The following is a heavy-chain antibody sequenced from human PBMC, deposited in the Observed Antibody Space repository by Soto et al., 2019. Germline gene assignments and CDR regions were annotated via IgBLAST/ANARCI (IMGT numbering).Heavy chain of an antibody. Sequence: EVQLLESGGGLVQPGGSLRLSCAASGFTFSSYAMRWVRQAPVKGLEWVSAISGSGGSTYYADSVKVRFTISRDNSKNTLYRKMNSLRAEDTAVYYGARRGSGSYSDYGGQGTLVTVSS. CDR3: ARRGSGSYSDY. V-gene: IGHV3-23*01. CDR1: GFTFSSYA. D-gene: IGHD1-26*01. CDR2: ISGSGGST. J-gene: IGHJ4*02.